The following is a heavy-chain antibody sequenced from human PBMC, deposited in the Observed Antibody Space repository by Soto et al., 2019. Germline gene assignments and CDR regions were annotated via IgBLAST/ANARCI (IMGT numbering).Heavy chain of an antibody. CDR2: IIPIFGTT. CDR1: GGTFSSYA. Sequence: SVKVSCKASGGTFSSYAISWVRQAPGQGLEWMGGIIPIFGTTNYARRFQGRVTITADKSTSTAYMELRSLRSEDTAVYYCARATRSGSYYYHGLDVWGQGTTVTVSS. V-gene: IGHV1-69*06. CDR3: ARATRSGSYYYHGLDV. J-gene: IGHJ6*02. D-gene: IGHD1-26*01.